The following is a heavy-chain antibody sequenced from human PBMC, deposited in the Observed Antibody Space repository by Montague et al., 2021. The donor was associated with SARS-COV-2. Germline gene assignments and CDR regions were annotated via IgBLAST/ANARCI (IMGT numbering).Heavy chain of an antibody. CDR3: ASGIAATYYYYMDV. D-gene: IGHD6-13*01. J-gene: IGHJ6*03. CDR2: IYTSGST. Sequence: TLSLTCTVSGGSMSSGSYYWSWIPQPSSKVLEWIGRIYTSGSTNYNPSLKSRVTISVDTSKNQFSLKLSSVTAADTAMYYCASGIAATYYYYMDVWGKGTTVTVSS. V-gene: IGHV4-61*02. CDR1: GGSMSSGSYY.